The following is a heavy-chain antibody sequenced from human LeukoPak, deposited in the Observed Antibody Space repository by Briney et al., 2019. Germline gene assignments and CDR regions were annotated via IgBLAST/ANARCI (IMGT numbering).Heavy chain of an antibody. CDR3: AKDTGMTTVTIYDY. CDR2: ISGSGGST. V-gene: IGHV3-23*01. D-gene: IGHD4-17*01. J-gene: IGHJ4*02. Sequence: GGSLRLSCAASGFTFSSYAMSWVRQAPGKGLEWVSAISGSGGSTYYADSVKGRFTISRDNSKNTLYLQMNSLRAEDTAVYYCAKDTGMTTVTIYDYWGRGTLVTVSS. CDR1: GFTFSSYA.